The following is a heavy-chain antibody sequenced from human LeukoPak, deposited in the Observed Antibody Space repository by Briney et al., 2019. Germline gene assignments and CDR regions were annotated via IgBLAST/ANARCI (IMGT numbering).Heavy chain of an antibody. CDR2: IDPSDSDI. J-gene: IGHJ4*02. CDR1: GYSLTSYW. V-gene: IGHV5-51*01. D-gene: IGHD7-27*01. CDR3: ARQTAMGRSGDY. Sequence: GESLKISCKASGYSLTSYWIGWVRQMPGKGLEWMGIIDPSDSDIRYTPSFQGQVTISADKSLSTAYPQWNSLKASDTAIYYCARQTAMGRSGDYWGQGTLVTVSS.